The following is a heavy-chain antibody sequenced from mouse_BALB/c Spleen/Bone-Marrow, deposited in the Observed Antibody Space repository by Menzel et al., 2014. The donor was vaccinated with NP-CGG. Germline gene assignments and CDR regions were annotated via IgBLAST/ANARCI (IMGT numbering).Heavy chain of an antibody. CDR1: GFNIKDTY. Sequence: EVQVVESGAELVQPGASVKLSCTASGFNIKDTYIHWVKQGPDQALEWIGSIDPAHPYTKYAPKFQGKAFITADTSSNAASVKVSSLTSEDTDVYYCASLTGTFDYWGQGTALTVST. CDR3: ASLTGTFDY. D-gene: IGHD4-1*01. J-gene: IGHJ2*01. V-gene: IGHV14-3*02. CDR2: IDPAHPYT.